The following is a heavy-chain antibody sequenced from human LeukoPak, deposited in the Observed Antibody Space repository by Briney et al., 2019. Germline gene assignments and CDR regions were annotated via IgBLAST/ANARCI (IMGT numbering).Heavy chain of an antibody. CDR1: GGSFSGYY. D-gene: IGHD2-2*01. Sequence: NPSETLSLTCAVYGGSFSGYYWSWIRQPPGKGLEWIGEINNSGSTNYNPSLKSRVTISVDTSKNQFSLKLSSVTAADTAVYYCARHPWDIVVVPAAPFDYWGQGTLVTVSS. V-gene: IGHV4-34*01. CDR3: ARHPWDIVVVPAAPFDY. CDR2: INNSGST. J-gene: IGHJ4*02.